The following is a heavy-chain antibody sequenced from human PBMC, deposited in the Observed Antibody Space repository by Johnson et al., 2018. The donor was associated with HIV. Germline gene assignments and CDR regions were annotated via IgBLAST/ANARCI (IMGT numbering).Heavy chain of an antibody. CDR3: AKDGPVLRYFDWSDAFDI. V-gene: IGHV3-66*01. D-gene: IGHD3-9*01. CDR2: ISLGGST. Sequence: VQLVESGGGLVKPGGSLRLSCAASGFTFSNAWMNWVRQAPGKGLEWVSVISLGGSTYYADSVQGRFTISRDNSKNTLYLQMNSLRAEDTAVYYCAKDGPVLRYFDWSDAFDIWGQGTMVTVSS. J-gene: IGHJ3*02. CDR1: GFTFSNAW.